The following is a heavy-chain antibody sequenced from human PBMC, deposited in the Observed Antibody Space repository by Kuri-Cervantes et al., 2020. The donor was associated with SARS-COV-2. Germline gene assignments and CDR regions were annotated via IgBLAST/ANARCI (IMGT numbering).Heavy chain of an antibody. Sequence: GSLRLSCAVYGGSFSGYYWSWIRQPPGKGLEWIGEINHSGSTNYNPSLKSRVTISVDTSKNQFSLKLTSVTAADTAVYYCARDSVVAAGRMDVWGQGTTVTVSS. V-gene: IGHV4-34*01. J-gene: IGHJ6*02. D-gene: IGHD6-19*01. CDR1: GGSFSGYY. CDR3: ARDSVVAAGRMDV. CDR2: INHSGST.